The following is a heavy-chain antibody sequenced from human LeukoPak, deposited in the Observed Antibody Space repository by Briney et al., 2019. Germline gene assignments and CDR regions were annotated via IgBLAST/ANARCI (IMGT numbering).Heavy chain of an antibody. Sequence: RSGGSLRLSCAASGFTFSSYAMSWVRQAPGKGLEWVSAISGSGGSTYYADSVKGRFTISRDNSKNTLYLQMDSLRAEDTAVYYCAKDGHGGSYSAFDIWGQGTMVTVSS. D-gene: IGHD1-26*01. V-gene: IGHV3-23*01. CDR3: AKDGHGGSYSAFDI. J-gene: IGHJ3*02. CDR1: GFTFSSYA. CDR2: ISGSGGST.